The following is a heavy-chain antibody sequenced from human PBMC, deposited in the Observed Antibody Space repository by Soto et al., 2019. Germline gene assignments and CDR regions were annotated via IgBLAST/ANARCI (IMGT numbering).Heavy chain of an antibody. Sequence: VASVKVSCKASGYTFTSYAMHWLRQAPGQRLEWMGWINAGNGNTKYSQKFQGRVTITRDTSASTAYMELSSLRSEDTAVYYCARERLGTRAFDYWGQGTLVTVSS. J-gene: IGHJ4*02. CDR3: ARERLGTRAFDY. D-gene: IGHD1-1*01. CDR1: GYTFTSYA. CDR2: INAGNGNT. V-gene: IGHV1-3*01.